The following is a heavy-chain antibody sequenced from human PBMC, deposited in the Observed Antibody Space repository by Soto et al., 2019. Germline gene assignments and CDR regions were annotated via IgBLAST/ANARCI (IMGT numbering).Heavy chain of an antibody. D-gene: IGHD3-10*01. CDR1: GGSISSYY. CDR2: IYYSGST. Sequence: QVQLQESGPGLVKPSETLSLTCTVSGGSISSYYWSWIRQPPGKGLEWIGYIYYSGSTNYNPSLKSRVTIPLDTSKNHFSLKLNSMTAADTAVYYCARHNYGSGSTYFDYWGQGTLVTVSS. CDR3: ARHNYGSGSTYFDY. V-gene: IGHV4-59*08. J-gene: IGHJ4*02.